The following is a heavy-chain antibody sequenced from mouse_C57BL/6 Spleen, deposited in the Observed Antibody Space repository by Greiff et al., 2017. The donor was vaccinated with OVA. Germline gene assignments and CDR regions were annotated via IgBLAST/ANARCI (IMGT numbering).Heavy chain of an antibody. CDR2: IDPEDGET. Sequence: EVKLVESGAELVKPGASVKLSCTASGFNINDYYMHWVKQRTEQGLEWIGRIDPEDGETKYVPKFQGKATITADPSSNTVYLQLSSLTSEDTAVYYCARSRRFYYIDYWGQGTTLTVSS. V-gene: IGHV14-2*01. J-gene: IGHJ2*01. CDR3: ARSRRFYYIDY. CDR1: GFNINDYY. D-gene: IGHD2-12*01.